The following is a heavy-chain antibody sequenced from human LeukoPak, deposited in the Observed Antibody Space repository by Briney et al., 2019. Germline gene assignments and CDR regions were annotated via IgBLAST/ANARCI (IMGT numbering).Heavy chain of an antibody. CDR1: GFTFSGSA. D-gene: IGHD3-10*01. CDR2: IRSKANSYAT. J-gene: IGHJ4*02. Sequence: GGSLRLSCAASGFTFSGSAMHWVRQASGKGLEWVGRIRSKANSYATAYAASVKGRFTISRDNSKNTLYLQMNSLRAEDTAVYYCARVFGSGTYLFDYWGQGTLVTVSS. V-gene: IGHV3-73*01. CDR3: ARVFGSGTYLFDY.